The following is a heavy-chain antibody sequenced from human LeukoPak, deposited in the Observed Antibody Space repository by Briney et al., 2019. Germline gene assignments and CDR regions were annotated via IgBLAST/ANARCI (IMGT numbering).Heavy chain of an antibody. V-gene: IGHV3-53*01. D-gene: IGHD3-3*01. CDR2: IYGGGST. J-gene: IGHJ4*02. Sequence: PGGSLRLSCAASGFTFSSYAMSWVRQAPGKGLEWVSVIYGGGSTYYADSVKGRFTISRDNSKNTLYLQMNSLRAEDTAVYYCARSPWSGYSYYFDYWGQGTLVTASS. CDR1: GFTFSSYA. CDR3: ARSPWSGYSYYFDY.